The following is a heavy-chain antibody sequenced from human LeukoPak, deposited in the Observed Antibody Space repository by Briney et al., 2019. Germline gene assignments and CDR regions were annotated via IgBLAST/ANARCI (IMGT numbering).Heavy chain of an antibody. Sequence: SQTLSLTCAISGDSVSSNSAAWNWIRQSPSRGLEWLGRTYYRSKWYNDYAVSVKSRITINPDTSKNQFSLQLNSVTPEDTAVYYCARGPNFNYDFWSGSRSGYDYWGQGTLVTASS. CDR2: TYYRSKWYN. CDR3: ARGPNFNYDFWSGSRSGYDY. D-gene: IGHD3-3*01. J-gene: IGHJ4*02. V-gene: IGHV6-1*01. CDR1: GDSVSSNSAA.